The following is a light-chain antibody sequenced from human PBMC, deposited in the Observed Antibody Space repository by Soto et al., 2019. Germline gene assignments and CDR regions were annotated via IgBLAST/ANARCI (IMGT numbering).Light chain of an antibody. CDR2: AAS. J-gene: IGKJ2*01. CDR3: QQSYSTPLYT. CDR1: QSISSY. V-gene: IGKV1-39*01. Sequence: DIQMTQSPSSLSASVGDRVTITCRASQSISSYLNWYQQKPGKAPKLLINAASSLQSGVPSRFSGSGSGTDVTLTISSLQHEDFATYYCQQSYSTPLYTFGQGTKLEIK.